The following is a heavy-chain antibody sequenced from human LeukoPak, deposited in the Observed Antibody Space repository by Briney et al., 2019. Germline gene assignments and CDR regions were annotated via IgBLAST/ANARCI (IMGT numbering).Heavy chain of an antibody. Sequence: SQTLSLTCAISGDSVSSISVAWNWIRQSPSRGLEWLARTYYRSKWYYEYAVSVKSRINISPDTSKNQFSLQLTSVTPEDTAVYYCSLARSEYHYGMDVWGQGTTVTVSS. CDR3: SLARSEYHYGMDV. CDR2: TYYRSKWYY. J-gene: IGHJ6*02. V-gene: IGHV6-1*01. CDR1: GDSVSSISVA.